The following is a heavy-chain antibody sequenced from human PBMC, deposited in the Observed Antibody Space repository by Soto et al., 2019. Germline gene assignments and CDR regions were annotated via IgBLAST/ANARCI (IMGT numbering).Heavy chain of an antibody. V-gene: IGHV3-30-3*01. J-gene: IGHJ4*02. Sequence: GGSLRLSCAASGFTFSDYYMTWIRQAPGKGLEWVAVISYDGSNKYYADSVKGRFTISRDNSKNTLYLQMNSLRAEDTAVYYCARVPSSSGRAHFDYWGQGTLVTVSS. D-gene: IGHD2-15*01. CDR3: ARVPSSSGRAHFDY. CDR2: ISYDGSNK. CDR1: GFTFSDYY.